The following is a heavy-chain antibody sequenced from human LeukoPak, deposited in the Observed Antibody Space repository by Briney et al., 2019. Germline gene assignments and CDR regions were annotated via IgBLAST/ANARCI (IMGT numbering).Heavy chain of an antibody. CDR3: ARSPTRYGGYLNY. V-gene: IGHV1-69*05. D-gene: IGHD5-12*01. Sequence: SVTVSCKASGGTFSSYAISWVRQAPGQGVEWMGGIIPILGEANYPHKFKGRTTITTNEYTSPANMRVSSLRYEDTAVCDCARSPTRYGGYLNYWGQGTLVSVCS. J-gene: IGHJ4*02. CDR2: IIPILGEA. CDR1: GGTFSSYA.